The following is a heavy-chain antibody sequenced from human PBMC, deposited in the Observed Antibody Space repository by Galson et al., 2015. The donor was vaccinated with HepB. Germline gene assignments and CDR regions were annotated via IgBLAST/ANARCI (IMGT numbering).Heavy chain of an antibody. D-gene: IGHD1-14*01. J-gene: IGHJ3*02. CDR1: GGSISSISYY. CDR3: ARPRGPGRHPFDM. Sequence: SETLSLTCNVSGGSISSISYYWAWIRQPPGKGLEWIGSIFYSGSTFYNPSLKSRVTMSVDTSKNQFSLKLTSVTAADTAVYYCARPRGPGRHPFDMWGQGTKVAVSS. CDR2: IFYSGST. V-gene: IGHV4-39*01.